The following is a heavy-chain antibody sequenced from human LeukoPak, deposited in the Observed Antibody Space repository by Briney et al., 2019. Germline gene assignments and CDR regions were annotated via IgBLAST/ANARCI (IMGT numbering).Heavy chain of an antibody. D-gene: IGHD3-22*01. CDR2: ISSNGDST. J-gene: IGHJ4*02. Sequence: GGSLRLSCAASGFTFSSYPMHWGRQAPGKGLEYVSGISSNGDSTYYANSVKGRFTISRDNSKNTLYLQMGSLRAEDMAVYYCAREYYYEELDYWGQGTLVTVSS. V-gene: IGHV3-64*01. CDR1: GFTFSSYP. CDR3: AREYYYEELDY.